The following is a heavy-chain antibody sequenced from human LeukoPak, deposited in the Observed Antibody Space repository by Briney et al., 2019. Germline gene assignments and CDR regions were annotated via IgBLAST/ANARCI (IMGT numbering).Heavy chain of an antibody. Sequence: ASVKVSCKASGYTFTGYYIHWVRQAPGQGLEWMGWITPNNGATNYAQNFQGRVTMTRDTSITTAYMELSRLTSDDTAVYYCAKDQSVYGDSDRYYYYYMDVWGKGTTVTISS. V-gene: IGHV1-2*02. D-gene: IGHD4-17*01. CDR3: AKDQSVYGDSDRYYYYYMDV. CDR1: GYTFTGYY. J-gene: IGHJ6*03. CDR2: ITPNNGAT.